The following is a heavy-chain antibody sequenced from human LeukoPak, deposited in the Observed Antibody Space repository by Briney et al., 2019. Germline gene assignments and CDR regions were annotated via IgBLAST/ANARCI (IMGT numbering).Heavy chain of an antibody. CDR3: VRTNTGWYFDL. D-gene: IGHD1-14*01. V-gene: IGHV3-74*01. Sequence: GSLRLSCAASGFTFTAYWMHWVRQTPGLGLVWVSRVNLDGTDTDYVDSVKGRFTISRDNTNNTVYLQMNSLRADDTAMYYCVRTNTGWYFDLWGRGTLVTVSS. CDR1: GFTFTAYW. CDR2: VNLDGTDT. J-gene: IGHJ2*01.